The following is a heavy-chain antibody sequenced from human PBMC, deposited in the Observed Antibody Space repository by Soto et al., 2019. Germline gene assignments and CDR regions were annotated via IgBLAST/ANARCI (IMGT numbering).Heavy chain of an antibody. CDR1: GYSFTSYW. CDR3: ARRDYGPPRPHWGMDV. J-gene: IGHJ6*02. Sequence: GESLKISCKGSGYSFTSYWIGWVRQMPGKGLEWMGIIYPCDSDTRYSPSFQGQVTISADKYISTAYLQWSSLKASDTAMYYCARRDYGPPRPHWGMDVWGQGTTVTVAS. V-gene: IGHV5-51*01. D-gene: IGHD4-17*01. CDR2: IYPCDSDT.